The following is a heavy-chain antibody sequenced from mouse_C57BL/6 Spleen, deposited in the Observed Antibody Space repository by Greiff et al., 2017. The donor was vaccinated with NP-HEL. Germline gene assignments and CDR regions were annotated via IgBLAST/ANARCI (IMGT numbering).Heavy chain of an antibody. CDR1: GYTFTSYW. CDR3: ARHYYYGSGTYYFDG. V-gene: IGHV1-69*01. J-gene: IGHJ2*01. Sequence: QVQLQQPGAELVMPGASVKLSCKASGYTFTSYWMHWVKQRPGQGLEWIGEIDPSDSYTNYIQKFKGKSTLTVDKSSSTAYMQLSSLTSEDSAVYYCARHYYYGSGTYYFDGWGQGTTLTVSS. D-gene: IGHD1-1*01. CDR2: IDPSDSYT.